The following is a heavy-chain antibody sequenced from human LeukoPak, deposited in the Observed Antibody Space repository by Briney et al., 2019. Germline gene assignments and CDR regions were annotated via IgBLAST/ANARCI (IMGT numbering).Heavy chain of an antibody. CDR2: ISSSGSTI. J-gene: IGHJ6*03. Sequence: GGSLRLSCAASGFTFDDYGMSWVRQAPGKGLEWVSYISSSGSTIYYADSVKGRFTISRDNAKNSLYLQMNSLRAEDTAVYYCAREFDETAMVNPYYYYYYMDVWGKGTTVTISS. V-gene: IGHV3-48*03. CDR1: GFTFDDYG. CDR3: AREFDETAMVNPYYYYYYMDV. D-gene: IGHD5-18*01.